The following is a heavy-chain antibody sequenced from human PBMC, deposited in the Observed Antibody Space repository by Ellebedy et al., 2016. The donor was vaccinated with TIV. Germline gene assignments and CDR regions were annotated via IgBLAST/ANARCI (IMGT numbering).Heavy chain of an antibody. CDR3: ARQTGDYGGYRSPGAYYYWVDP. Sequence: LRLSXAAPGGSISSGGDSWNWVRQAPGKGLERIAYIYPTGSAFYNPSLRSRVVISLDKSRNNFSLKLHSVTAADTAVYYCARQTGDYGGYRSPGAYYYWVDPWGQGLLVTVSS. D-gene: IGHD4-23*01. CDR2: IYPTGSA. J-gene: IGHJ5*02. V-gene: IGHV4-30-2*01. CDR1: GGSISSGGDS.